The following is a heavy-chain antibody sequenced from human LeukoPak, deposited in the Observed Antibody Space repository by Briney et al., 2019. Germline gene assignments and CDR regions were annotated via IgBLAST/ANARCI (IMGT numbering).Heavy chain of an antibody. Sequence: SETLSLTCTVSGGSISNYYWSWIRQPPGKGLEWIGYIHYSGRTKYDPSLESRVTISVDTSKNQFSLKVSSVTAPDTAIYYCARHQDGYGDYFDFWGQGILVTVSS. V-gene: IGHV4-59*08. J-gene: IGHJ4*02. CDR3: ARHQDGYGDYFDF. CDR2: IHYSGRT. CDR1: GGSISNYY. D-gene: IGHD5-24*01.